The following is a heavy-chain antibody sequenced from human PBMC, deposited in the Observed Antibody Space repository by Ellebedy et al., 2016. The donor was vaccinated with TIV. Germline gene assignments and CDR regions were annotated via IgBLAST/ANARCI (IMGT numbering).Heavy chain of an antibody. J-gene: IGHJ5*02. V-gene: IGHV3-66*04. CDR2: IYSGGRT. Sequence: PGGSLRLSCVVSGFTVSDHYMSWVRQAPGKGLEWVSVIYSGGRTYYADSVKGRFTISRDNSKNTLFLQMNRLRAEDTAVYYCARHDWFDPWGQGTLVTVSS. CDR3: ARHDWFDP. CDR1: GFTVSDHY.